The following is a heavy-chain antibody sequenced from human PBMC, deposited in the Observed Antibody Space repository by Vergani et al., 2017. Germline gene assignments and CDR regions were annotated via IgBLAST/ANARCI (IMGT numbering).Heavy chain of an antibody. CDR3: VSDVQATIPGYGSSTSCPIRYYYYGMDV. D-gene: IGHD2-2*03. J-gene: IGHJ6*02. CDR2: ISGSGGST. Sequence: EVQLLESGGGLVQPGGSLRLSCAASGFTFSSYAMSWVRQAPGKGLEWVSAISGSGGSTYYADSVKGRFTLSRDNSKNTLDLQMNSLRAEDTVGYYSVSDVQATIPGYGSSTSCPIRYYYYGMDVWGQGTTVTVSS. V-gene: IGHV3-23*01. CDR1: GFTFSSYA.